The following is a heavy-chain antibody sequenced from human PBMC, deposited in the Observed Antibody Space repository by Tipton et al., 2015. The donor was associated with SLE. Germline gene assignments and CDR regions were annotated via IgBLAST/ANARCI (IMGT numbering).Heavy chain of an antibody. J-gene: IGHJ4*02. CDR2: IYSGGGT. Sequence: SLRLSCAASGFTFDDYAMHWVRQAPGKGLEWVSFIYSGGGTYYADSVKGRFTISRDSSKNTLYLQMNSLRAEDTAVYYCARGSNYGYVFDYWGQGTLVTVSS. V-gene: IGHV3-53*05. CDR3: ARGSNYGYVFDY. D-gene: IGHD5-18*01. CDR1: GFTFDDYA.